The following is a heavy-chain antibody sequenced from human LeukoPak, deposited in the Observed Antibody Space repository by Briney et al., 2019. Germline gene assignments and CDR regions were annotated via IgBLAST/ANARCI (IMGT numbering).Heavy chain of an antibody. CDR1: GFTFDDYG. D-gene: IGHD3-22*01. CDR3: ARYYYDSSGPDY. J-gene: IGHJ4*02. V-gene: IGHV3-20*04. Sequence: GGSLRLSCAASGFTFDDYGMSWVRQAPGKGLEWVSGINWNGGSTGYADSVKGRFTISRDNAKNSLYLQMNSLRAEDTAVYYCARYYYDSSGPDYWGQGTLVTVSS. CDR2: INWNGGST.